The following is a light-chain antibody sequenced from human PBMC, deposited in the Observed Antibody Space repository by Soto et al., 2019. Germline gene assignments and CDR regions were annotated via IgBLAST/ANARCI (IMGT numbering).Light chain of an antibody. CDR2: GAS. V-gene: IGKV3-20*01. CDR1: QSVRSSY. J-gene: IGKJ5*01. Sequence: EILLTQSPGTLSLSPGERATLSCRASQSVRSSYLAWYQQKPGQAPRLLIYGASSRATGIPDRFSGSGSGTDFTLTISRLEPEDFAVYYCQQYGSSPLAFGQGTRLEIK. CDR3: QQYGSSPLA.